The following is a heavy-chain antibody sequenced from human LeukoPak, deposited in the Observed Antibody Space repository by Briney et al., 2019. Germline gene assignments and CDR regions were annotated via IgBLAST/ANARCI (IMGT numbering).Heavy chain of an antibody. V-gene: IGHV4-34*01. CDR2: INNSGST. CDR3: ARDREDTYYYGSGRPRYYYYGMDV. CDR1: GGSFSGYY. J-gene: IGHJ6*02. D-gene: IGHD3-10*01. Sequence: SETLSLTCTVYGGSFSGYYWSWIRQPPGKGLEWIGEINNSGSTNYNPSLKSRVTISVDTSKNQFSLKLSSVTAADTAVYYCARDREDTYYYGSGRPRYYYYGMDVWGQGTTVTVSS.